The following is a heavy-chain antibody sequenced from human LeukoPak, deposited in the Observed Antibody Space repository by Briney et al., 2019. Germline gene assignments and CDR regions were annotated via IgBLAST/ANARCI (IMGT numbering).Heavy chain of an antibody. V-gene: IGHV3-30*02. D-gene: IGHD3-3*01. Sequence: GGSLRLSCAASGFTSSNYGIHWVRQAPGKGLEWVAFIQNDGSYKTYADSVKGRFTISRDNFENTLYLQMTGLKTEDTAVYYCAKDFWAVTTNYWGRGTLVTVSS. CDR1: GFTSSNYG. J-gene: IGHJ4*02. CDR3: AKDFWAVTTNY. CDR2: IQNDGSYK.